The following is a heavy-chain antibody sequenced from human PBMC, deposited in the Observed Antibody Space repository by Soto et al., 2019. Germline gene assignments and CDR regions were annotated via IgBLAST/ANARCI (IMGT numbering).Heavy chain of an antibody. Sequence: EVHLLESGGGLVQPGGSLRLSCAASGFNFSSYAMSCVRQAPGKGLEWVSGISSGGGSPYNADSVKGRFTISRDNSKNTLYLQMNSLRAADTAVYFCAKGDGRIVPRHFDSWGQGTLVTV. J-gene: IGHJ4*02. CDR3: AKGDGRIVPRHFDS. CDR2: ISSGGGSP. D-gene: IGHD6-6*01. V-gene: IGHV3-23*01. CDR1: GFNFSSYA.